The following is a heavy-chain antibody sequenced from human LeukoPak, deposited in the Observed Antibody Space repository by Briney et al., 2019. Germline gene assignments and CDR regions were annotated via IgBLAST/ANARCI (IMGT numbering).Heavy chain of an antibody. CDR2: IIPIFGTA. CDR3: AATDYDILTGYYGY. V-gene: IGHV1-69*13. J-gene: IGHJ4*02. Sequence: GASVKVSCKASGGTFSSYAISWVRQAPGQGLEWMGGIIPIFGTANYAQKFQGRVTITADESTSTAYMELSSLRSADTAVYYCAATDYDILTGYYGYWGQGTLVTVSS. CDR1: GGTFSSYA. D-gene: IGHD3-9*01.